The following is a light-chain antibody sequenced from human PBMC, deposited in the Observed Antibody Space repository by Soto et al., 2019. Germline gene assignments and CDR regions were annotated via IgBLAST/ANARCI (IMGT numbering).Light chain of an antibody. J-gene: IGKJ4*01. CDR2: GAS. CDR1: QSVSSNY. CDR3: QQFDNSLLT. V-gene: IGKV3-20*01. Sequence: EIVLTQSPGSLSWSRMEIGTLSVMASQSVSSNYLAWYQQKPGQAPRLLIYGASSRATGIPDRFSGSGSGTDFTFTISRLEPEDFAVYYCQQFDNSLLTFGGGTKVDIK.